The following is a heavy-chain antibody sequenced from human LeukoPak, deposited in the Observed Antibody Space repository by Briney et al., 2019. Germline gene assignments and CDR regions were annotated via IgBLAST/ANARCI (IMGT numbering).Heavy chain of an antibody. V-gene: IGHV1-18*01. CDR3: ARMYYDILTALITEFDY. J-gene: IGHJ4*02. CDR2: ISAYNGNT. Sequence: ASVTVSCKASGYTFTSYGISWVRQAPGQGLEWMGWISAYNGNTNYAQKLQGRVTMTTDTSTSTAYMELRSLRSDDTAVYYCARMYYDILTALITEFDYWGQGTLVTVSS. CDR1: GYTFTSYG. D-gene: IGHD3-9*01.